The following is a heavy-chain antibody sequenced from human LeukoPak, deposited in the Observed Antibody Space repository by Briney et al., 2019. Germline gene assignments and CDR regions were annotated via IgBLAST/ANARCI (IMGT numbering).Heavy chain of an antibody. Sequence: GGSLRLSCAASGFTLSNYNMNWVRQAPGKGLEWVSSISSSSSYIYYADSVKGRFTISRDNAKNSLYLQMNSLRAEDTAVYYCASFALRAPRYYMDVWGKGTTVTVSS. CDR3: ASFALRAPRYYMDV. CDR2: ISSSSSYI. D-gene: IGHD1-26*01. V-gene: IGHV3-21*01. J-gene: IGHJ6*03. CDR1: GFTLSNYN.